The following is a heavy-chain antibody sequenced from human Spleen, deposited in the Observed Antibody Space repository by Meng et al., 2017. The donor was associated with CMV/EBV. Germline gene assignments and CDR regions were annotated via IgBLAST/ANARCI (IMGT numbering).Heavy chain of an antibody. CDR2: IYSGGST. D-gene: IGHD6-13*01. Sequence: GQLVESGGGLVQPGGSLRLSCAASGFTVSSNYMSWVRQAPGKGLEWVSVIYSGGSTYYADSVKGRFTISRDNSKNTLYLQMNSLRAEDTAVYYCATRAAAGRYYWYFDLWGRGTLVTVSS. CDR3: ATRAAAGRYYWYFDL. V-gene: IGHV3-66*01. CDR1: GFTVSSNY. J-gene: IGHJ2*01.